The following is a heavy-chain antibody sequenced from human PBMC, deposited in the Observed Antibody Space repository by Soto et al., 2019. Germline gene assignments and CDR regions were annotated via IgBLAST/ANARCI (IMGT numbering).Heavy chain of an antibody. J-gene: IGHJ6*02. D-gene: IGHD3-10*02. CDR3: ARPVQIPPYYYGMDV. Sequence: SETLSLTCTVSGGSISSSSYYWGWIRQPPGKGLEWIGSIYYSGSTYYNPSLKSRVTISVDTSKNQFSLKLSSVTAADTAVYYCARPVQIPPYYYGMDVWGQGTTVTVSS. CDR2: IYYSGST. CDR1: GGSISSSSYY. V-gene: IGHV4-39*01.